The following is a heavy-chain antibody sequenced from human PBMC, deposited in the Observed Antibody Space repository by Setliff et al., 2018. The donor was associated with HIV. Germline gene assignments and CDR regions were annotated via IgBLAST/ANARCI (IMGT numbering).Heavy chain of an antibody. CDR1: GDSISSGGFY. CDR3: ARAPFRGGSFGWFDP. CDR2: IHYSGRT. D-gene: IGHD2-15*01. Sequence: KPSETLSLTCTVSGDSISSGGFYCNWFRQYPEKGLEWIGWIHYSGRTNFNPSLRSRATISFDTSKNQFSLNLTSVTAADTAAYYCARAPFRGGSFGWFDPWGQGTLVTVSS. J-gene: IGHJ5*02. V-gene: IGHV4-31*03.